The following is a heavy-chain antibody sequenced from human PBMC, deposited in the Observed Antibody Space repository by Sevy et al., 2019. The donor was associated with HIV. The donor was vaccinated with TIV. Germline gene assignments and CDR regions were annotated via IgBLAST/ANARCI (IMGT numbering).Heavy chain of an antibody. CDR1: GFSFRDSA. J-gene: IGHJ4*02. V-gene: IGHV3-73*01. CDR2: IKSKGDNYAT. D-gene: IGHD2-21*02. CDR3: RSLDLVVTGATFRGRNQKTIDW. Sequence: GGSLRLSCEASGFSFRDSAVHWVRQPFGKGLEWVGRIKSKGDNYATLYSSSVQGRFIISRDDSSNTAYWKMNSLQTEATAIYYFRSLDLVVTGATFRGRNQKTIDWWGQGSLVTVSS.